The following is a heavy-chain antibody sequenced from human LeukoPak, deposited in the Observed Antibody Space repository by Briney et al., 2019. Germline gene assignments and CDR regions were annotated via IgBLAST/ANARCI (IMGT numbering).Heavy chain of an antibody. Sequence: ASVKVSCKASGYTFTSYGISWVRQAPGQGREWMGWISAYNGNTNYAQKLQGRVTMTTDTSTSTAYMELRSLRSDDTAVYYCARGGKYDYVWGSYRTDFDYWGQGTLVTVSS. D-gene: IGHD3-16*02. CDR2: ISAYNGNT. V-gene: IGHV1-18*01. J-gene: IGHJ4*02. CDR1: GYTFTSYG. CDR3: ARGGKYDYVWGSYRTDFDY.